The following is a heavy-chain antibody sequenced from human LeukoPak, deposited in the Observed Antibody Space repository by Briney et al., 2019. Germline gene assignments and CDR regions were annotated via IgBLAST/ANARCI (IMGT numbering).Heavy chain of an antibody. Sequence: ASVKVSCKASGYTYTSYGISWVRQAPGQGLEWMGWISAYNGNTNYAQKLQGRVTMTTDTSTSTAYMELRSLRSDDTAVYYCASSAGYDILTVYLLDYWGQGTLVTVSS. V-gene: IGHV1-18*01. CDR2: ISAYNGNT. D-gene: IGHD3-9*01. CDR3: ASSAGYDILTVYLLDY. J-gene: IGHJ4*02. CDR1: GYTYTSYG.